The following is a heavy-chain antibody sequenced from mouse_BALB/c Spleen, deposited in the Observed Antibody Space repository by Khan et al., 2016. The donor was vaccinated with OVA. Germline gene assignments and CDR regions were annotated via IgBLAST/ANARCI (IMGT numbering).Heavy chain of an antibody. CDR1: GYTFTDFY. CDR2: IYPGSGNT. Sequence: QVRLQQSGAELARPGASVKLSCKASGYTFTDFYINWVKQRTGQDLEWIGDIYPGSGNTYYNEKFKDKATLTADKSSSTAYMQLSSLTSEDSAVFFYSRSGTGSFAYWGQGTLVTVSA. D-gene: IGHD4-1*01. V-gene: IGHV1-77*01. J-gene: IGHJ3*01. CDR3: SRSGTGSFAY.